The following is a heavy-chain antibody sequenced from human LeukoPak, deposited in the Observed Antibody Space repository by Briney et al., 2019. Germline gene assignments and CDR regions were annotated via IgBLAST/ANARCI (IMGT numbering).Heavy chain of an antibody. D-gene: IGHD6-13*01. V-gene: IGHV3-48*01. CDR2: ISSSSSTI. CDR1: GFTFSTYG. J-gene: IGHJ3*02. CDR3: ASESRDDAFDI. Sequence: GGSLRLSCAASGFTFSTYGMNWVRQAPGKGLEWVSYISSSSSTIYYADSVKGRFTISRDNAKNSLYLQMNSLRAEDTAVYYCASESRDDAFDIWGQGTMVTVSS.